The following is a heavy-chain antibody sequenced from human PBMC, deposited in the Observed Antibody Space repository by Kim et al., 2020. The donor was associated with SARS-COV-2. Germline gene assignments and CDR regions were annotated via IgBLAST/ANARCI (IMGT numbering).Heavy chain of an antibody. V-gene: IGHV4-39*01. CDR1: GGSISSSSYY. D-gene: IGHD3-10*01. CDR3: ARSFLWFGELLPPSWVSFYFDY. J-gene: IGHJ4*02. Sequence: SETLSLTCTVSGGSISSSSYYWGWIRQPPGKGLEWIGSIYYSGSTYYNPSLKSRVTISVDTSKNQFSLKLSSVTAADTAVYYCARSFLWFGELLPPSWVSFYFDYWGQDTLVTVSS. CDR2: IYYSGST.